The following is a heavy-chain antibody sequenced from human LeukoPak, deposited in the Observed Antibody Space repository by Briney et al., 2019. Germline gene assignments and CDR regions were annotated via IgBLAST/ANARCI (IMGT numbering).Heavy chain of an antibody. CDR1: GFTFSSYA. V-gene: IGHV3-23*03. CDR2: IYSDGGGGST. J-gene: IGHJ4*02. D-gene: IGHD2-2*01. Sequence: GGSLRLSCAASGFTFSSYAMSWVRQAPGKGLEWVSVIYSDGGGGSTYYADSVKGRFTISRDNSKNTLFLQMNSLRAEDTAVYYCARSNCDSCYRGVWYYFDFWGQGTLVTVSS. CDR3: ARSNCDSCYRGVWYYFDF.